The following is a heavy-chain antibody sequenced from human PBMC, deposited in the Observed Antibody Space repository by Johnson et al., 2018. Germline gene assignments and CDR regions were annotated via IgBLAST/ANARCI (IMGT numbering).Heavy chain of an antibody. CDR3: ARENGYGAFDV. D-gene: IGHD5-18*01. CDR1: GFTFSSYA. V-gene: IGHV3-30*03. J-gene: IGHJ3*01. Sequence: QVQLQESGGGVVQPGRSLRLSCAASGFTFSSYAIHWVRQAPGKGLEWVALISYDGSNKYYADSVKGRFTISRDNSKNTLSLQMSSLRPEDTALYYCARENGYGAFDVWGQGTMVTVSS. CDR2: ISYDGSNK.